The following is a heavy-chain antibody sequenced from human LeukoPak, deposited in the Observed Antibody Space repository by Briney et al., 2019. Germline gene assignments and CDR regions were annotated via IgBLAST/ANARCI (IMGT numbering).Heavy chain of an antibody. CDR1: GFTFINAW. J-gene: IGHJ4*02. CDR3: TRETTPYY. D-gene: IGHD4-17*01. V-gene: IGHV3-15*01. Sequence: GGSLRLSCAASGFTFINAWMSWVRQAPGKGLEWVGRIKSKTDGGTTDYAAPVKGRFTISRDDSKSIAYLQMNSLKTEDTAVYYCTRETTPYYWGQGTLVTVSS. CDR2: IKSKTDGGTT.